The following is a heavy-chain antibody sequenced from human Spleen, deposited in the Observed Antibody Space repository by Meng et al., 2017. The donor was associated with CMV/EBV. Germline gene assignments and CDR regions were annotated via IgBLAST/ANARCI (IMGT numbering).Heavy chain of an antibody. V-gene: IGHV3-30-3*01. CDR1: GFTFSDYY. Sequence: GGSLRLSCAAPGFTFSDYYMNWIRQAPGKGLEWVAVISYDGSNKYYSDSVKGRFTISRDNAKKTLYLQMNTLRSEDTALYYCARAQKSALMTGMGVWGQGTTVTVSS. D-gene: IGHD3-3*01. CDR2: ISYDGSNK. J-gene: IGHJ6*02. CDR3: ARAQKSALMTGMGV.